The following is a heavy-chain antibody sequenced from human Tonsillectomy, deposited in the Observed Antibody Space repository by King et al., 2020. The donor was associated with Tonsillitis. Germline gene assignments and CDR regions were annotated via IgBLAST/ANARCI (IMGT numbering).Heavy chain of an antibody. Sequence: VQLVESGGGVVQPGRSLRLSCAASGFTFSSYAMHWVRQAPGKGLEGVAVISYDGSNKYYADSVKGRFTISRNNSKNTLYLQMNSLRAEDTAVYYCARDPGYSSKWGQGTLVTVSS. J-gene: IGHJ4*02. CDR2: ISYDGSNK. CDR1: GFTFSSYA. V-gene: IGHV3-30-3*01. CDR3: ARDPGYSSK. D-gene: IGHD6-19*01.